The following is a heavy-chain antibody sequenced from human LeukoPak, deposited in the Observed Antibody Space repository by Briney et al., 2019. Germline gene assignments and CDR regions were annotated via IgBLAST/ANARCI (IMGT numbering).Heavy chain of an antibody. V-gene: IGHV4-4*07. Sequence: SETVSLTCTVSGGSISSYYWSWIRQPAGKGLEWIGRIYTSGRTIYNPSLKSRVTMSIDTSKNQFSLKLNSVTAADTAVYYCARDLGSVTGTTNWFDPWGQGTLVTVSS. D-gene: IGHD1-7*01. CDR2: IYTSGRT. J-gene: IGHJ5*02. CDR1: GGSISSYY. CDR3: ARDLGSVTGTTNWFDP.